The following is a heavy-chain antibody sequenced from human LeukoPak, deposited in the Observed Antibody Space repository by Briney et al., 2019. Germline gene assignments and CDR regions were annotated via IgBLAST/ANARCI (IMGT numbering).Heavy chain of an antibody. D-gene: IGHD6-13*01. V-gene: IGHV3-9*03. CDR3: AKYRGSSWYYFDY. CDR1: GFTFNDYA. Sequence: GGSLRLSCAASGFTFNDYAMHWVRQAPGKGLEWVSGISWNSGSIDYADSVKGRFTISRDNAKNSLYLQMNSLRAEDMALYYCAKYRGSSWYYFDYWGQGTLVTVSS. CDR2: ISWNSGSI. J-gene: IGHJ4*02.